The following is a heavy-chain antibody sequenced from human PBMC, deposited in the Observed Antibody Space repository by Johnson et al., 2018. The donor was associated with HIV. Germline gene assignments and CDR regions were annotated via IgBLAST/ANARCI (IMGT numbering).Heavy chain of an antibody. CDR1: GFTFSNYA. D-gene: IGHD2-21*01. J-gene: IGHJ3*02. CDR3: ARAYCDGAFDI. V-gene: IGHV3-30*02. CDR2: IRSDGSNF. Sequence: QVQLVESGGGVVRPGGSLSLSCVTSGFTFSNYAMHWVRQAPGKGLEWVALIRSDGSNFYYPDSVRGRFTISRDNSKNTLYLQMSSLRAEDTAVYYGARAYCDGAFDIWGQGTMVTVSS.